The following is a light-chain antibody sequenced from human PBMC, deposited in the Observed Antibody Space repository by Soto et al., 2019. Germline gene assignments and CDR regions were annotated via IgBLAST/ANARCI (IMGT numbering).Light chain of an antibody. CDR1: SSNIGSNT. Sequence: QSVLTQPPSASGTPGQRVTISCSGSSSNIGSNTVNWYQQVPGTAPKLLIYSNNQRPSGVPDRFSGSKSGTSASLAISGLQSEDEADYCCAAWDDSLNGHYVFGTGTKLTVL. CDR3: AAWDDSLNGHYV. J-gene: IGLJ1*01. V-gene: IGLV1-44*01. CDR2: SNN.